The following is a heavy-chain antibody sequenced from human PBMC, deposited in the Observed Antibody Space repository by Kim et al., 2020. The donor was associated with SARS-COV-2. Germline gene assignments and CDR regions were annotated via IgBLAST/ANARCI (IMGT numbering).Heavy chain of an antibody. CDR2: ITSSGSLV. V-gene: IGHV3-21*01. J-gene: IGHJ1*01. CDR3: ERVPGYEGNARHAS. Sequence: GGSLRLSCAASGFSFSDYAMNWVRQAPGKGLEWISSITSSGSLVFYADSVKGRFTISRDNAEDSLFLQMNSLRAEDTAVNYCERVPGYEGNARHASWGLG. CDR1: GFSFSDYA. D-gene: IGHD5-12*01.